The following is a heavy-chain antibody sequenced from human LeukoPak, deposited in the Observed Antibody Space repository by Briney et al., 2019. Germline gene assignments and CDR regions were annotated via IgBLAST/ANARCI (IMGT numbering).Heavy chain of an antibody. CDR1: GGSISSGDYY. CDR2: IYYSGST. Sequence: MPSETLSLTCTVSGGSISSGDYYWSWIRQPPGKGLEWDEYIYYSGSTYYNPSLKSRVTISVDTSKNQFSLKLSSVTAADTAVYYCARVQLGLQTSFGVVTYPYYYYMDVWGKGTTVTVSS. CDR3: ARVQLGLQTSFGVVTYPYYYYMDV. V-gene: IGHV4-30-4*08. D-gene: IGHD3-3*01. J-gene: IGHJ6*03.